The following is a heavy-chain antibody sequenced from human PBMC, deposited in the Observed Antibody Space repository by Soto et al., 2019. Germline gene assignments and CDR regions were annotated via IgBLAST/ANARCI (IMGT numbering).Heavy chain of an antibody. D-gene: IGHD3-16*01. CDR2: ISYDGKQT. CDR1: GVTFKDYG. V-gene: IGHV3-30*03. J-gene: IGHJ2*01. CDR3: ARDGWGSNWYFDL. Sequence: GGSLRLSCGAPGVTFKDYGMHWVRQAPGRGLEWVAVISYDGKQTYYADSVKGRFTISKDKSKRTLFLQMNSLRVDDTAVYYCARDGWGSNWYFDLWGRGTLVTVSS.